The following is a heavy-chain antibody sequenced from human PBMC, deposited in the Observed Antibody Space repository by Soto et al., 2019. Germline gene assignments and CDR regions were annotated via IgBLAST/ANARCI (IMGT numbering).Heavy chain of an antibody. Sequence: GGSLRLSCAASGFTVSSNYMSWVRQAPGKGLEWVSVIYSGGSTYCADSVKGRFTISKDNSKNTLYLQMNSLRAEDTAVYYCARDSSPAPYYDYGQTYAFDIWGQGTMVTVS. J-gene: IGHJ3*02. CDR1: GFTVSSNY. V-gene: IGHV3-53*01. CDR3: ARDSSPAPYYDYGQTYAFDI. D-gene: IGHD3-16*01. CDR2: IYSGGST.